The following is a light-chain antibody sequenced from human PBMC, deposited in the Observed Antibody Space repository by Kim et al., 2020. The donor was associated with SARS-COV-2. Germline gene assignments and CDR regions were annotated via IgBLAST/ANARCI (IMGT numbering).Light chain of an antibody. Sequence: DIHLTQSPSSLSASVGDRVTITCRASQDISNHLNWYQQKPGKPPNLVIYDAYNLETGVPSRFSGGGSGTDFTFIIRSLQPEDIATYYCQQYADAVTFGQGTRLEIK. CDR2: DAY. CDR1: QDISNH. V-gene: IGKV1-33*01. J-gene: IGKJ5*01. CDR3: QQYADAVT.